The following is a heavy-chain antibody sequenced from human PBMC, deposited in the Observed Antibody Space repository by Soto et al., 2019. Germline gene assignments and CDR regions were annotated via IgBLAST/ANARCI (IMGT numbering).Heavy chain of an antibody. CDR3: ARAYGEGAFDI. Sequence: LSLTCAVSGGSISSSNWQSWVRQPPGKGLEWIGEIYHSWSTNYNPSLKSRVTISVDKSKNQFSLKRSSVTAADTAVYYCARAYGEGAFDIWGQGTMVTVSS. J-gene: IGHJ3*02. CDR2: IYHSWST. D-gene: IGHD3-10*01. CDR1: GGSISSSNW. V-gene: IGHV4-4*02.